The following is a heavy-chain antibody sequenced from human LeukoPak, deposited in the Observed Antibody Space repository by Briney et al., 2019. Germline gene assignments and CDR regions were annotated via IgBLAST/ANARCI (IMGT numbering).Heavy chain of an antibody. V-gene: IGHV3-7*01. D-gene: IGHD4-17*01. CDR3: ARLDYGRIGY. CDR2: IKQDGSER. J-gene: IGHJ4*02. CDR1: GFTFSTYW. Sequence: GGSLRLSCAASGFTFSTYWMSWVRQAPGKGLEWVANIKQDGSERYYVDSVKGRFTISRDNAKKSLFLQMNSLRAEDTAVYYCARLDYGRIGYWGQGTLVTVSS.